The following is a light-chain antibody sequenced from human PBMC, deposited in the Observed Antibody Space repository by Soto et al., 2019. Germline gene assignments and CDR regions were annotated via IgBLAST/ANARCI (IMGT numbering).Light chain of an antibody. CDR2: AAS. V-gene: IGKV1-9*01. CDR1: QGISSY. Sequence: IQLTQSPSSLSASVGDRVTITCRASQGISSYLAWYQQKPGKAPKRLIYAASRLQGGVPSRFSGSGSGTEFTLTIGSLQPEDSATYYCLQHDSFPYTFGQGTRLEI. CDR3: LQHDSFPYT. J-gene: IGKJ2*01.